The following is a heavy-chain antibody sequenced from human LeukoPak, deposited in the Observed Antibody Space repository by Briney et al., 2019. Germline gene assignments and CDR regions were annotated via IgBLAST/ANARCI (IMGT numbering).Heavy chain of an antibody. D-gene: IGHD3-10*01. V-gene: IGHV4-4*07. Sequence: PSETLSLTCTVSGRSINSYYWSWIRQPAGKGLEWIGRIYSSGSTNYNPSLKSRVTMSVDTSNNQFSLKMSSVTAADTAVYYWARGRGPGFDPWGQGTLVTVSS. CDR2: IYSSGST. CDR3: ARGRGPGFDP. J-gene: IGHJ5*02. CDR1: GRSINSYY.